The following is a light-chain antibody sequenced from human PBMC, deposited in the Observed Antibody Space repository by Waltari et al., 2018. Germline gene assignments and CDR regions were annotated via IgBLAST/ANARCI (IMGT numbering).Light chain of an antibody. J-gene: IGKJ2*03. CDR1: QRLVHSNGNTY. CDR3: GQGAHLPYS. CDR2: QVS. Sequence: DGVMTQSPLSLPITPGQPASISGRSSQRLVHSNGNTYLSWYQQKADPPPRLLIYQVSNRYSGVPDRFLGNGAWFDFTLNISRVAAEDVGVYYCGQGAHLPYSFGQGTKVEI. V-gene: IGKV2-30*02.